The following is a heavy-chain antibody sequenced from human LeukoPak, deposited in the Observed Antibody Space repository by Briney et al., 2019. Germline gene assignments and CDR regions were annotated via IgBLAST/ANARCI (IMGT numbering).Heavy chain of an antibody. CDR3: ARHKGVYCSSTSCPFDY. CDR1: GGSISSYY. J-gene: IGHJ4*02. CDR2: IYTSGST. V-gene: IGHV4-4*07. D-gene: IGHD2-2*01. Sequence: SETLSLTCTVSGGSISSYYWSWIRQPAGKGLEWIGRIYTSGSTNYNPSLKSRVTMSVDTSKNQFSLKLSSVTAADTAVYYCARHKGVYCSSTSCPFDYWGQGTLVTVSS.